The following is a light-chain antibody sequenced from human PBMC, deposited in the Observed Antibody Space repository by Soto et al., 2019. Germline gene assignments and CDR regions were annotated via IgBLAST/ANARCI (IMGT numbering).Light chain of an antibody. J-gene: IGLJ2*01. CDR2: GNS. CDR3: QSYDSGLSGSV. Sequence: QSGLTQPPSVSGAPGQRVTISCTGSSSNIGAGYDVNWYQQHPGTAPKVLIYGNSNRPSGVPDRFSGSKSGTSASLAITGLQADDEADDYCQSYDSGLSGSVFGGGTKLTVL. V-gene: IGLV1-40*01. CDR1: SSNIGAGYD.